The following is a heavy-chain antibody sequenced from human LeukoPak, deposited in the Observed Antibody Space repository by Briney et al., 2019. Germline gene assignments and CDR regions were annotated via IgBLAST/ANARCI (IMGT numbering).Heavy chain of an antibody. V-gene: IGHV4-34*01. Sequence: SETLSLTCAVYGGSFSGYYWSWIRQPPGKGLEWIGEINHSGSTNYNPSLKSRVTISVDTSKNQFSLKLGSVTAADTAVYYCASTHYDFWSGYPGNWFDPWGQGTLVTVSS. D-gene: IGHD3-3*01. J-gene: IGHJ5*02. CDR1: GGSFSGYY. CDR2: INHSGST. CDR3: ASTHYDFWSGYPGNWFDP.